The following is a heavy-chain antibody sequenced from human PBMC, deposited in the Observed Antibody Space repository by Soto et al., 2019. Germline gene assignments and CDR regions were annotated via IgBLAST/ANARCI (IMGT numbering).Heavy chain of an antibody. V-gene: IGHV3-74*01. J-gene: IGHJ6*02. CDR3: ARVVSDYYGMDV. D-gene: IGHD3-10*01. CDR2: INSDGSNT. Sequence: EVQLVESGGGLVQPGGSPRLSCAASGFTLSSNWMHWVRQAPGKGLVWVSRINSDGSNTNYADSVKGRFTISRDNAKNTLYLQMNSLRVEDTAVYYCARVVSDYYGMDVWGQGTTVTVSS. CDR1: GFTLSSNW.